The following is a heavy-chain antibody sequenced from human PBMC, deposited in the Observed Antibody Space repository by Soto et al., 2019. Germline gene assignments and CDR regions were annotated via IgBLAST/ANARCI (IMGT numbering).Heavy chain of an antibody. D-gene: IGHD2-2*01. CDR3: ARVPRYSSDNVEVPAVMSEDWVDP. CDR2: IHAGDGKT. J-gene: IGHJ5*02. Sequence: QVQLVQSGAEVKKPGASVKVSCKASGYIFMNYAMHWVRQAPGQGLEWMGWIHAGDGKTKYAQKLQGRVTITRDTSASTAYMELSSLRSEDTAVYYCARVPRYSSDNVEVPAVMSEDWVDPWGQGTLVTVSS. CDR1: GYIFMNYA. V-gene: IGHV1-3*01.